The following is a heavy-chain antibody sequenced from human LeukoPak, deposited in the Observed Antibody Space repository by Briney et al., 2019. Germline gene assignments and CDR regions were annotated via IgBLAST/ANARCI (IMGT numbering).Heavy chain of an antibody. J-gene: IGHJ4*02. CDR2: IYSGGST. CDR3: ARDRAGFYFDY. Sequence: ETLSLTCTVSGGSISSYYMSWVRQAPGKGLEWVSVIYSGGSTYYADSVKGRFTISRDNSKNTLYLQMNSLRAEDTAVYYCARDRAGFYFDYWGQGTLVTVSS. D-gene: IGHD6-13*01. CDR1: GGSISSYY. V-gene: IGHV3-53*01.